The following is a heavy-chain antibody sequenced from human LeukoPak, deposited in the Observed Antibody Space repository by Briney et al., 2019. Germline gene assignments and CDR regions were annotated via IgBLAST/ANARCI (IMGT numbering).Heavy chain of an antibody. CDR2: INYSGST. J-gene: IGHJ4*02. Sequence: SETLSLTCTVSGGSISSYYWSWIRQPPGKGLEWIGYINYSGSTNYNPSLKSRVSISVDTSKNQFSLRLTSVTTADTAVYYCATLRDGYEFDSWGQGTLVTVSS. CDR1: GGSISSYY. V-gene: IGHV4-59*01. CDR3: ATLRDGYEFDS. D-gene: IGHD5-24*01.